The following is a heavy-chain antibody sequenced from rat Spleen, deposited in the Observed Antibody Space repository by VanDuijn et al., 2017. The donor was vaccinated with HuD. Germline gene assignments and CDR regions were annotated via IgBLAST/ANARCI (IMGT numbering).Heavy chain of an antibody. CDR2: ISASGGDT. D-gene: IGHD1-11*01. CDR1: GFTFNNYW. Sequence: EVQLVESGGGLVQPGRSLKLSCVASGFTFNNYWMAWLRQAPGKGLEWVATISASGGDTYYRDTVKGRFTISRDNAKHTQYLQMDSLRSEDTATYYCARALTTDGYYFDYWGQGVMVTVSS. J-gene: IGHJ2*01. V-gene: IGHV5-31*01. CDR3: ARALTTDGYYFDY.